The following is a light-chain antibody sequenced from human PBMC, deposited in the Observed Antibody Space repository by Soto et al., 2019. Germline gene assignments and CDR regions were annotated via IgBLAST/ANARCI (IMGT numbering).Light chain of an antibody. J-gene: IGKJ1*01. CDR2: GAS. Sequence: EIVMTQSPATLSVSPGERATLSCRASQSVSSNLAWYQQKPGQAPRLLIYGASTRATGIPARLSGSGSGTEFTLTISSXQSEDFAVYYCQQYNNWPRTFGQGTKVDTK. CDR3: QQYNNWPRT. CDR1: QSVSSN. V-gene: IGKV3-15*01.